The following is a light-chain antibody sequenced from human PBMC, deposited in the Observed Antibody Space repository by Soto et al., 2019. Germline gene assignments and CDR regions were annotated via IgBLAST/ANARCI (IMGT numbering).Light chain of an antibody. CDR2: EVS. CDR3: SSYTSSRTLV. J-gene: IGLJ1*01. Sequence: QSVLTQAACVSGSPGQSITISCTGTSSDVGGYNYVSWYQHHPGKAPKLMIYEVSNRPSGVSDRFSGSKSGNTASLTISGLQAEDEADYHCSSYTSSRTLVFGTGTKVTVL. CDR1: SSDVGGYNY. V-gene: IGLV2-14*01.